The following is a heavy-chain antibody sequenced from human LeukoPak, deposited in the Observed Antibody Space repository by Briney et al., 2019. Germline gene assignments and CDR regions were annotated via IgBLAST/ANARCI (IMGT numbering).Heavy chain of an antibody. CDR3: ARVGGERWLQRDDAFDI. J-gene: IGHJ3*02. Sequence: SSETLSLTCTVSGGSISSYYWRWIRQPAGKALEWIGRIYTSGSTNYNPSLKSRVTMSVDTSKNQFSLKLSSVTAADTAVYYCARVGGERWLQRDDAFDIWGQGTMVTVSS. CDR2: IYTSGST. CDR1: GGSISSYY. D-gene: IGHD5-24*01. V-gene: IGHV4-4*07.